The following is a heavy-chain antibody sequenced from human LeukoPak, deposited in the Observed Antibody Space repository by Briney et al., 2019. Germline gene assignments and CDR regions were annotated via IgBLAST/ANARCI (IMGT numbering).Heavy chain of an antibody. D-gene: IGHD4-23*01. V-gene: IGHV4-39*07. Sequence: TSETLSLTCTVSGGSISSSSYYWGWIRQPPGKGLEWIGSIYYSGSTYYNPSLKSRVTMSVDTSKNQFSLKLSSVTAADTAVYYCARDRGYGGNPLDYWGQGTLVTVSS. CDR1: GGSISSSSYY. J-gene: IGHJ4*02. CDR3: ARDRGYGGNPLDY. CDR2: IYYSGST.